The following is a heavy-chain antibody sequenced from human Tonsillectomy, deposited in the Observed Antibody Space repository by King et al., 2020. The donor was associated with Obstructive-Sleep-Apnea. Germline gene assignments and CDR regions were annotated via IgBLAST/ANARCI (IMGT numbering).Heavy chain of an antibody. V-gene: IGHV3-23*04. CDR3: AGSMITYGGIIPPFGY. CDR2: VSGSGGTT. J-gene: IGHJ4*02. Sequence: VQLVESGGGLVQPGGSLRLSCAASGFTFRSYAMSWVRQAPGKGLEWVSGVSGSGGTTYYADSVKGRFTISRDNSRNTLSLQMNSLRAEDTAVYYCAGSMITYGGIIPPFGYWGQGTLVTVSS. D-gene: IGHD3-16*01. CDR1: GFTFRSYA.